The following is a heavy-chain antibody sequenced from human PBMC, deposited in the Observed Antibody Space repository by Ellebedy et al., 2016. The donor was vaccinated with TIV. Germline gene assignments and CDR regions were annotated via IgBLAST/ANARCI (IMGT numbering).Heavy chain of an antibody. J-gene: IGHJ4*02. Sequence: PGGSLRLSCAASGLVFSDYCMTWLRVSPGKGPEWVATIASDGIEKSYADSVKGRFTVSRDNTENSMYLQMNSLRADDTGVYYCARGGRKTSYLWQYWGQGTPLTVSP. D-gene: IGHD1-14*01. CDR3: ARGGRKTSYLWQY. CDR1: GLVFSDYC. CDR2: IASDGIEK. V-gene: IGHV3-7*03.